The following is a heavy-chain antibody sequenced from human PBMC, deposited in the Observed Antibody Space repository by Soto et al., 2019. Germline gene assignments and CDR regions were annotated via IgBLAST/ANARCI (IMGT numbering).Heavy chain of an antibody. Sequence: GGSLRLSCVVSGFTFDDYAMHWVRQAPGKGLGWVSGISWNSGFSGYADSVKGRFTISRDNAQSSVHLQMNNLRTEDTALYYCAKGRGTIVVTDGCHIWGQGTTVTVSS. J-gene: IGHJ6*02. D-gene: IGHD3-22*01. CDR1: GFTFDDYA. V-gene: IGHV3-9*01. CDR3: AKGRGTIVVTDGCHI. CDR2: ISWNSGFS.